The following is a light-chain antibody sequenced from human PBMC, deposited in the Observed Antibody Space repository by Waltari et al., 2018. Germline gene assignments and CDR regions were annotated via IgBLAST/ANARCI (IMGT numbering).Light chain of an antibody. Sequence: QSALTQPASVSGSPGQSITISSPGTSSHVGDYDYVSWYRQLPGKAPELMISDVSRRPSGISDRFSGSKSGDTASLTISGLQAEDEADYYCSSMISGGPLVFGSGTQVTVL. V-gene: IGLV2-14*03. CDR3: SSMISGGPLV. CDR1: SSHVGDYDY. CDR2: DVS. J-gene: IGLJ1*01.